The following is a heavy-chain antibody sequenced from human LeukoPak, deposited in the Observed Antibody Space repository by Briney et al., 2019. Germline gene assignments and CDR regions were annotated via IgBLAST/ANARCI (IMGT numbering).Heavy chain of an antibody. CDR3: ARGGPTIVDY. CDR1: GASISSYY. V-gene: IGHV4-59*01. CDR2: FYYSGST. D-gene: IGHD1-26*01. Sequence: SETLSLTCTVSGASISSYYWTWIRQPPGKGLEWIGYFYYSGSTNYNPSLKSRVTISVDTSKNQFSLKVSSVTAADTALYYSARGGPTIVDYWGQGTLVTVSS. J-gene: IGHJ4*02.